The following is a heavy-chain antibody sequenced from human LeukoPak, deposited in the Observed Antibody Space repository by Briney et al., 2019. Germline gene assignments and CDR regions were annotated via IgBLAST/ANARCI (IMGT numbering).Heavy chain of an antibody. CDR1: GFTVSSNY. V-gene: IGHV3-66*01. CDR2: IYSGGST. CDR3: AAEGDSSGYYPHAFDI. D-gene: IGHD3-22*01. J-gene: IGHJ3*02. Sequence: GGSLSLSCAASGFTVSSNYMSWVRQAPGKGLEWVSVIYSGGSTYYADSVKGRFTISRDNSKNTLYLQMNSLRAEDTAVYYCAAEGDSSGYYPHAFDIWGQGTMVTVSS.